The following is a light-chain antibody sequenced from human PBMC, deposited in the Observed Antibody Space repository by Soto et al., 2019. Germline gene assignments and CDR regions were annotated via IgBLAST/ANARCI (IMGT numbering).Light chain of an antibody. CDR2: SNS. J-gene: IGLJ1*01. CDR1: SSNIGSNS. Sequence: QSVLTQPPSASGTPGQRVTISCSGSSSNIGSNSVNWYQQVPGTAPKILIYSNSQRPSGVPDRFSGSKSGTSASLAISGLLSEDEADYYCGVWDDSVNVRYLFGTGTKVTVL. V-gene: IGLV1-44*01. CDR3: GVWDDSVNVRYL.